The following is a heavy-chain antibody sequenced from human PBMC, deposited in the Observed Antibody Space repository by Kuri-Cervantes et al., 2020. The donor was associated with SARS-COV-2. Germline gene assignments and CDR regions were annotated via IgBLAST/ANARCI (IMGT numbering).Heavy chain of an antibody. CDR1: GFAFSSYA. CDR3: ARVGHRIAARLRFVGYFDY. D-gene: IGHD6-6*01. Sequence: ETLSLTCAASGFAFSSYAMHWVRQAPGKGLEYVSAISSNGGSTYYADSVKGRFTISRDNSKNTLYLQMGSLRAEDMAVYYCARVGHRIAARLRFVGYFDYWGQGTLVTVSS. J-gene: IGHJ4*02. V-gene: IGHV3-64*02. CDR2: ISSNGGST.